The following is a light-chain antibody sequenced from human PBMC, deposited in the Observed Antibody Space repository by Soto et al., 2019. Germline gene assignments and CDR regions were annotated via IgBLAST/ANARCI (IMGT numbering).Light chain of an antibody. CDR3: QQSYSTPWT. Sequence: DIPMTQSHSSLSRSVAARVSLPWRASQTISSWLAWYQQKPGKAPKLLIYAASSLQSGVPSRLSGSGSGTDFTLAISSLQPEDFATYYCQQSYSTPWTFGQGTKVDI. V-gene: IGKV1-39*01. CDR2: AAS. CDR1: QTISSW. J-gene: IGKJ1*01.